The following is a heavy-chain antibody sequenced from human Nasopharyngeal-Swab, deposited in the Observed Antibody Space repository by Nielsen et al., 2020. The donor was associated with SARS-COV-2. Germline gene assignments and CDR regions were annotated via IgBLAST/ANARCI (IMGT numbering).Heavy chain of an antibody. CDR1: GFTFSDYY. CDR2: ISPSSSDT. CDR3: ARGHYGLDV. V-gene: IGHV3-11*06. Sequence: GGFLRLSCAASGFTFSDYYMTWIRQAPGKGLEWVLYISPSSSDTNYADSVKGRFTISRDNAKNSLHLQMNSLRAEDTAVYYCARGHYGLDVWGQGTTVTVSS. J-gene: IGHJ6*02.